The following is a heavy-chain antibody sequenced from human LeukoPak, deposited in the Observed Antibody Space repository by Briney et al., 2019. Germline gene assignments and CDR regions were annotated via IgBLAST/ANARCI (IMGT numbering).Heavy chain of an antibody. V-gene: IGHV3-21*04. CDR2: ITGSSTYI. J-gene: IGHJ5*02. CDR1: GFTFSSYT. CDR3: ARDLTVTSTCWFDL. Sequence: SGGSLRLSCAVSGFTFSSYTMNWVRQAPGKGLEWVSSITGSSTYIYYADSVKGRFTISRDNAKNSLYLQMNNLGAEDTAVYYCARDLTVTSTCWFDLWGQGALVTVSS. D-gene: IGHD4-11*01.